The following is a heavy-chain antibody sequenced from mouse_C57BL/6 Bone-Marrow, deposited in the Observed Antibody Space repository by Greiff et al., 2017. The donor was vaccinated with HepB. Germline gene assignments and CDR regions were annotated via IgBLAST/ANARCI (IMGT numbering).Heavy chain of an antibody. CDR1: GYTFTSYW. J-gene: IGHJ2*01. CDR3: AAKVYFDY. V-gene: IGHV1-59*01. CDR2: IDPSDSYT. Sequence: QVHVKQPGAELVRPGTSVKLSCKASGYTFTSYWMHWVKQRPGQGLEWIGVIDPSDSYTNYNQKFKGKATLTVDTSSSTAYMQLSSLTSEDSAVYYCAAKVYFDYWGQGTTLTVSS.